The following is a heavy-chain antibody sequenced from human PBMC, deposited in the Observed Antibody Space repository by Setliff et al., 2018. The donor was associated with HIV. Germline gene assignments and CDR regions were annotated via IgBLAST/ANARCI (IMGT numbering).Heavy chain of an antibody. Sequence: ASVKVSCKISSYSLTELSRHWVRQAPGKGLEWMGGFEPEYAETLYAQKFKGRVNMTVDTTTDTAYMELSGLRPDDTAVYYCATGFGAVTDYAMDVWGQGTTVTVSS. CDR3: ATGFGAVTDYAMDV. CDR2: FEPEYAET. J-gene: IGHJ6*02. CDR1: SYSLTELS. V-gene: IGHV1-24*01. D-gene: IGHD3-10*01.